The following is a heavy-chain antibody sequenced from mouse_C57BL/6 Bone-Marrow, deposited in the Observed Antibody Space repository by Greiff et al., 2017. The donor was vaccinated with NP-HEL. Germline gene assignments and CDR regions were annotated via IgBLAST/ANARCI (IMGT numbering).Heavy chain of an antibody. Sequence: VKLMESGAELVRPGTSVKMSCKASGYTFTNYWIGWAKQRPGHGLEWIGDIYPGGGYTNYNEKFKGKATLTADKSSSTAYMQFSSLTSEDSAIYYCARSVIYYYGILWYFDVRGTGTTVT. J-gene: IGHJ1*03. CDR3: ARSVIYYYGILWYFDV. V-gene: IGHV1-63*01. CDR1: GYTFTNYW. CDR2: IYPGGGYT. D-gene: IGHD1-1*01.